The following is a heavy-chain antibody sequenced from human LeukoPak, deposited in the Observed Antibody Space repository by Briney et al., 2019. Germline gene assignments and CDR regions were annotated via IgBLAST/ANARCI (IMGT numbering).Heavy chain of an antibody. J-gene: IGHJ4*02. CDR1: GYTFTGYY. CDR3: AGDQSIAARFDY. V-gene: IGHV1-2*02. D-gene: IGHD6-6*01. Sequence: ASVKVSCKASGYTFTGYYMHWVRQAPGQGLEWMGWINPNSGGTNYAQKFQGRVTMTRDTSISTAYMELSRLRSDDTAVYYCAGDQSIAARFDYWGQGTLVTVSS. CDR2: INPNSGGT.